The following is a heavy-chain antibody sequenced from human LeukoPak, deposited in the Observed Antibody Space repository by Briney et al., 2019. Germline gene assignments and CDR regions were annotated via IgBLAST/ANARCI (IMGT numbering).Heavy chain of an antibody. D-gene: IGHD6-13*01. CDR2: FDPEDGET. J-gene: IGHJ4*02. CDR1: GYTLTELS. CDR3: ATAPLAAAGRFDY. Sequence: ASVKVSCKVSGYTLTELSMHWVRQAPGKGLEWMGGFDPEDGETIYAQKFQGRVTVTEDTSTDTAYMELSSLRSEDTAVYYCATAPLAAAGRFDYWGQGTLVTVSS. V-gene: IGHV1-24*01.